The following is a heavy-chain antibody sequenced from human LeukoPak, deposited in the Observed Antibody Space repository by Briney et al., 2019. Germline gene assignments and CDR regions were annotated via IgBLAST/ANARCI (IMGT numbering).Heavy chain of an antibody. Sequence: SETLSLTCAISGGSFSGNYWSWIRQPPGKGLEWIGEIDPSGTTNYNPSLKSRVTISGDTSKNQFSLNLTSVTAADTAVYYCAGDTDDYSYMDVWGKGTTVTVSS. CDR3: AGDTDDYSYMDV. D-gene: IGHD3-10*01. J-gene: IGHJ6*03. CDR2: IDPSGTT. CDR1: GGSFSGNY. V-gene: IGHV4-34*01.